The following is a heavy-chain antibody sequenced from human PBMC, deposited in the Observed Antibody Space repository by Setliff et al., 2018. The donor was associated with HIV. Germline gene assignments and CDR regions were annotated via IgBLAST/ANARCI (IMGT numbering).Heavy chain of an antibody. J-gene: IGHJ5*02. CDR3: AREKGFGGATGWFDP. CDR1: GGSISNYY. Sequence: SETLSLTCSVSGGSISNYYWTWIRQPAGKGLEWVGRIYTSGKANYNPSLKSRVTMSIDTSQNQFSLKLSSVTAADTAVYYCAREKGFGGATGWFDPWGQGTLVTSPQ. D-gene: IGHD2-15*01. V-gene: IGHV4-4*07. CDR2: IYTSGKA.